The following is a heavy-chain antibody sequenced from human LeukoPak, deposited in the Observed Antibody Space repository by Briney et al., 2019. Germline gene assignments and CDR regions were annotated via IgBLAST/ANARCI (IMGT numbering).Heavy chain of an antibody. Sequence: GGSLRLSCAASGFTFTTYWMSWVRQAPGKGLEWVANIKQDGTEKYYVDSVKGRFTISRDNSKNTLYLQMNSLRAEDTAVYYCAREKRGSGSYSLLPHWFDPWGQGTLVTVSS. J-gene: IGHJ5*02. CDR3: AREKRGSGSYSLLPHWFDP. D-gene: IGHD3-10*01. V-gene: IGHV3-7*03. CDR2: IKQDGTEK. CDR1: GFTFTTYW.